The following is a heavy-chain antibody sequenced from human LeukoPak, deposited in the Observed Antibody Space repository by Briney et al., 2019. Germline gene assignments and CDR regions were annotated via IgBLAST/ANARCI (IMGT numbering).Heavy chain of an antibody. V-gene: IGHV4-39*01. CDR3: ARGGDFSSGYPPFDY. CDR2: IYYSGST. D-gene: IGHD6-13*01. J-gene: IGHJ4*02. CDR1: RGSISSSSYY. Sequence: SETLSLTCTVSRGSISSSSYYCGWVRHPPGNGLEWIGCIYYSGSTYSNPSLKSRATISVDTSKNQLSLKLISVTAADTAVYYCARGGDFSSGYPPFDYWGQATLVSVCS.